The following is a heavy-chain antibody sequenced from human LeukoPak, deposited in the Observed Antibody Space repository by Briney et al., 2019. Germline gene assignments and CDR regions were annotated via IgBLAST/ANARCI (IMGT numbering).Heavy chain of an antibody. V-gene: IGHV3-23*01. CDR1: GVTFSSYA. CDR3: AKLYGSGTYYNLFDY. D-gene: IGHD3-10*01. CDR2: VGASGGST. J-gene: IGHJ4*02. Sequence: GGSLRLSCAASGVTFSSYAMGWVRQAPGKGLEWVAAVGASGGSTHHADSVKGRFTISRDNSKNTLYLQMNSLRAEGTAVYYCAKLYGSGTYYNLFDYWGQGTLVTVSS.